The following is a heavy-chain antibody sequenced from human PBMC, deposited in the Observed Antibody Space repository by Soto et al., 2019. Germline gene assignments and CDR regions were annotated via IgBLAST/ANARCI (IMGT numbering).Heavy chain of an antibody. D-gene: IGHD2-15*01. CDR2: IIPIFGTA. CDR3: AREGSVVPSEWGYYGMDV. V-gene: IGHV1-69*12. Sequence: QVQLVQSGAEVKKPGSSVKVSCKASGGTFSSYAISWVRQAPGQGLEWMGGIIPIFGTANYAQKFQGRVTIAAEEATSTGDMELSILRSEETDVYYGAREGSVVPSEWGYYGMDVGGQGTTVTVSS. CDR1: GGTFSSYA. J-gene: IGHJ6*02.